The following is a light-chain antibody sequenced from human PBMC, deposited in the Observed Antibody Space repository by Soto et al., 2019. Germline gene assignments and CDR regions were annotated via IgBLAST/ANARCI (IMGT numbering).Light chain of an antibody. CDR1: SSDVGGYNH. V-gene: IGLV2-14*01. CDR2: AVS. CDR3: CSYTSLSTVV. J-gene: IGLJ3*02. Sequence: QSALTQPASVSGSTGQSITISCTGTSSDVGGYNHVSWYQHSPGKAPKLILFAVSDRPSGVSHRFSGSKSGNTASLTISGLQADDEADYYCCSYTSLSTVVFRGGIKLTVL.